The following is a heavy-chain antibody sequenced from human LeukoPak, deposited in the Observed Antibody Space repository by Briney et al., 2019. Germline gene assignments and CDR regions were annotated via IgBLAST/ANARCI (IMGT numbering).Heavy chain of an antibody. CDR1: GYTFTSYG. CDR2: ISAYNGNT. J-gene: IGHJ4*02. D-gene: IGHD2-2*01. Sequence: ASVKVSCTASGYTFTSYGISWVRQAPGQGLEWMGWISAYNGNTNYAQKLQGRVTMTTDTSTSTAYMELRSLRSDDTAVYYCARDLGLVVPAAISDYWGQGTLVTVSS. V-gene: IGHV1-18*04. CDR3: ARDLGLVVPAAISDY.